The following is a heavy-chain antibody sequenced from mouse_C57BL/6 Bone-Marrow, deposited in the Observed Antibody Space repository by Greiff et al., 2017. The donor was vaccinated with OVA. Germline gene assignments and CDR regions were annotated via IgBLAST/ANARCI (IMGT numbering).Heavy chain of an antibody. J-gene: IGHJ2*01. CDR2: IRRGGSYT. V-gene: IGHV5-6*01. D-gene: IGHD1-1*01. Sequence: EVMLVESGGDLVKPGGSLKLSCAASGFTFSSYGMSWVRQTPDKRLEWVATIRRGGSYTYYPDSVTGRFTISRDNAKNTLYLQMSSLKSEDTAMYYCARHGDYGSFFDYWGQGTTLTVSS. CDR1: GFTFSSYG. CDR3: ARHGDYGSFFDY.